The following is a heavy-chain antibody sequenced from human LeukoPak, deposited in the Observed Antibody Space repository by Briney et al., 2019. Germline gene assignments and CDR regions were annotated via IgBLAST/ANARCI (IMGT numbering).Heavy chain of an antibody. D-gene: IGHD6-13*01. Sequence: PGGSLRLSCAASGFTFSSYAMSWVRQAPGKGLEWVSAISGSGGSTYYADSVKGRFTISRDNSKNTLYLQMNSLRAEDTAVYYCASQYSSSWYYYYGMDVWGQGTTVTVSS. CDR1: GFTFSSYA. V-gene: IGHV3-23*01. CDR3: ASQYSSSWYYYYGMDV. J-gene: IGHJ6*02. CDR2: ISGSGGST.